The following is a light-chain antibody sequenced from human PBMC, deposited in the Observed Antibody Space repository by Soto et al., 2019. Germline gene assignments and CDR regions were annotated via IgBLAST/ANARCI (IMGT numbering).Light chain of an antibody. CDR3: QQYGSSGT. CDR2: GAS. V-gene: IGKV3-20*01. CDR1: QSVSNNY. Sequence: EIVLTQSPGTLSLSPGERATLSCRASQSVSNNYLAWYQQKPGQAPXLLIYGASNRATGIPDRFSGSGSGTVFTLTISRLEPEDFAVDYCQQYGSSGTFGQGTKVDIK. J-gene: IGKJ1*01.